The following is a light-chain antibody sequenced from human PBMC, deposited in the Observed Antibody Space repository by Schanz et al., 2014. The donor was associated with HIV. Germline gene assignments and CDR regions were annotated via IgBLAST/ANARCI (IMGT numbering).Light chain of an antibody. Sequence: DILLTQSPGPLSLSPGERAALSCRASQSVTSNLLAWYQQKPGQAPRLLIFGASKRATGIPDRFSGSESGTDFTLTINRMEPEDYAVYYCQQYGSSWTFGQGTKVEIK. V-gene: IGKV3-20*01. J-gene: IGKJ1*01. CDR2: GAS. CDR1: QSVTSNL. CDR3: QQYGSSWT.